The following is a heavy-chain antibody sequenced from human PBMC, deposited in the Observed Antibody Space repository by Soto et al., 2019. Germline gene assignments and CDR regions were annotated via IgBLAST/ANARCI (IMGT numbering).Heavy chain of an antibody. D-gene: IGHD3-22*01. J-gene: IGHJ4*02. Sequence: GECLKISCKGSVYSFAGYWITWVRQKPGKGLEWRGRIDPSDSQTYYSPSFRGHVTISVTKSITTVFLQWSSLRASDTAMYYCATQIYDSDTGPNFQYYFDSWGQGTPVTVSS. CDR3: ATQIYDSDTGPNFQYYFDS. V-gene: IGHV5-10-1*01. CDR2: IDPSDSQT. CDR1: VYSFAGYW.